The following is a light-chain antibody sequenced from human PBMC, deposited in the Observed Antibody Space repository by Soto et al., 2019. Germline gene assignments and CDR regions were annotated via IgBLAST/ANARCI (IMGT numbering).Light chain of an antibody. CDR2: DVS. V-gene: IGLV2-14*03. Sequence: QSALTQPASVSGSPGQSITISCTGTSSDVGGYNYVSWYQQHPGKAPKLMIYDVSYRPSGVSNRFSGSKSGNTASLTISGLQADVEADYYCSSYTSSSTVVFGGGTKVTVL. J-gene: IGLJ3*02. CDR3: SSYTSSSTVV. CDR1: SSDVGGYNY.